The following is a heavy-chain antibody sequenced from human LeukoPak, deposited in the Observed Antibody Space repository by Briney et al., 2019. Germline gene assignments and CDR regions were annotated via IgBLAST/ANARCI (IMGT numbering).Heavy chain of an antibody. Sequence: SQTLSLTCGVSGASVYSGGYSWGWIRQPPGKGLEWIAYIYHSGSTYYNPSLKSRVTISVDRSKNQFSLKVTSVTAADTAVYYCASDYDLLTGHAFDIWGQGTMVTVSS. D-gene: IGHD3-9*01. CDR2: IYHSGST. CDR3: ASDYDLLTGHAFDI. V-gene: IGHV4-30-2*01. CDR1: GASVYSGGYS. J-gene: IGHJ3*02.